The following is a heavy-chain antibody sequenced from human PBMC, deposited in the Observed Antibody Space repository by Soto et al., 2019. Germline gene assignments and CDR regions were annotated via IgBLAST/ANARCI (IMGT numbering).Heavy chain of an antibody. CDR2: ISAYNGNK. Sequence: QVQLVQSGAEVKKPGASVKVSCKASGYTFTSYGISWVRQAPGQGLEWMGWISAYNGNKNYAQKVQGRVTMTTDTSTSTAYMELRSLRSDDTAVYYCAREQEGYSGYESHFDYWCQGTLVTVSS. CDR1: GYTFTSYG. J-gene: IGHJ4*02. D-gene: IGHD5-12*01. CDR3: AREQEGYSGYESHFDY. V-gene: IGHV1-18*01.